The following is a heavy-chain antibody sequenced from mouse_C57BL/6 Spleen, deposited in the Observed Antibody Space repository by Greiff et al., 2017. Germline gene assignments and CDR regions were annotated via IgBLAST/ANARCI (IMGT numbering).Heavy chain of an antibody. CDR3: ARDYGGYFDV. D-gene: IGHD1-1*01. V-gene: IGHV5-17*01. J-gene: IGHJ1*03. CDR1: GFTFSDYG. CDR2: ISSGSSTI. Sequence: EVQLVESGGGLVKPGGSLKLSCAASGFTFSDYGMHWVRQAPEKGLEWVAYISSGSSTIYYADTVKGRFTISRDNAKNTLFLQMTSLRSEDMAMYYCARDYGGYFDVWGTGTTVTVSS.